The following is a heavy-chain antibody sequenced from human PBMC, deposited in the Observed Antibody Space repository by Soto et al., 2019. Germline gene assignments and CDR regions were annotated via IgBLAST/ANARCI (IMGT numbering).Heavy chain of an antibody. Sequence: GGSLRLSCAASGFTFSSYAMNWVRQAPGKGLEWVSVISGSGGSTYYADSVKGRFTISRDNSKNTLYLQMNSLRADDTAVYYCASRSSGWYFDYSGQGSLVTVSS. V-gene: IGHV3-23*01. CDR1: GFTFSSYA. CDR2: ISGSGGST. CDR3: ASRSSGWYFDY. D-gene: IGHD6-19*01. J-gene: IGHJ4*02.